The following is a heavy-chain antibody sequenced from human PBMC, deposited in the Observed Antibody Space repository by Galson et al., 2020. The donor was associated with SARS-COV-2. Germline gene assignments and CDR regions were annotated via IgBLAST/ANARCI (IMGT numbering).Heavy chain of an antibody. CDR2: INHSGST. CDR3: ARALAYSSSWYTYYYYMDV. CDR1: GGSFSGYY. V-gene: IGHV4-34*01. Sequence: SETLSLTCAVYGGSFSGYYWSWIRQPPGKGLEWIGEINHSGSTNYNPSLKSRVTISVDTSKNQFSLKLSSVTAADTAVYYCARALAYSSSWYTYYYYMDVWGKGTTVTVSS. D-gene: IGHD6-13*01. J-gene: IGHJ6*03.